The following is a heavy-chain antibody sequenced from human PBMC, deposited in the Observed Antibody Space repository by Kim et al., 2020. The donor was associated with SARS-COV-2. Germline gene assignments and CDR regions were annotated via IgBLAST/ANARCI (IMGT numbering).Heavy chain of an antibody. D-gene: IGHD2-21*02. V-gene: IGHV3-30*02. J-gene: IGHJ1*01. Sequence: RFTISRDNSKNTLYLQMNSLRAEDTAVYYCAKEGNYCGGDCYPIIGRLQHWGQGTLVTVSS. CDR3: AKEGNYCGGDCYPIIGRLQH.